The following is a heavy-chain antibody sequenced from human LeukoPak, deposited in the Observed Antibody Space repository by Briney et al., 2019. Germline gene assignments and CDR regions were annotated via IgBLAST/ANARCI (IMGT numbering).Heavy chain of an antibody. V-gene: IGHV4-59*12. CDR2: IYYSGST. CDR3: ARDHDYYDSSGYSYFDY. CDR1: GGSISSYY. J-gene: IGHJ4*02. D-gene: IGHD3-22*01. Sequence: SETLSLTCTVSGGSISSYYWSWIRQPPGKGLEWIGSIYYSGSTYYNPSLKSRVTISVDTSKNQFSLKLSSVTAADTAVYYCARDHDYYDSSGYSYFDYWGQGTLVTVSS.